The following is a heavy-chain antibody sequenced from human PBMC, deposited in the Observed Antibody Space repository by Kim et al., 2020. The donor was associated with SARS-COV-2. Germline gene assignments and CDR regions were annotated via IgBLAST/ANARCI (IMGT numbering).Heavy chain of an antibody. Sequence: SVKVSCKASGDTFSSYAISWVRQAPGQGLEWMGGINPNTGTTNYAQKFQGRVTITADASMGTAYMELSSLRSEDTAVYYCARPAAGRFALICYFDL. CDR1: GDTFSSYA. V-gene: IGHV1-69*13. J-gene: IGHJ2*01. CDR3: ARPAAGRFALICYFDL. D-gene: IGHD3-10*01. CDR2: INPNTGTT.